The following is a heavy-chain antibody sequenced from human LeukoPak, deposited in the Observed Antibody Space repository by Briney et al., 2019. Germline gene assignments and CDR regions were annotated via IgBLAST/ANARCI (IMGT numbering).Heavy chain of an antibody. D-gene: IGHD3-10*01. CDR1: GFTFDDYG. J-gene: IGHJ5*02. CDR3: ARESVLLWFGELFSWSDP. CDR2: INWNGGGT. V-gene: IGHV3-20*04. Sequence: GGSLRLSCAASGFTFDDYGMSWVRQAPGKGLEWVSGINWNGGGTGYADSVEGRFTISRDNAKNSLYLQMNSLRAEDTALYYCARESVLLWFGELFSWSDPGGEGTLVTVSS.